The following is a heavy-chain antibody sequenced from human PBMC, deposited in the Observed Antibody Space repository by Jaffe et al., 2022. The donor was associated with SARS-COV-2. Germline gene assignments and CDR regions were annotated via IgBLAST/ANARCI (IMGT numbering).Heavy chain of an antibody. D-gene: IGHD6-6*01. CDR2: INNSGGST. V-gene: IGHV3-23*01. Sequence: EVQLLESGGGLVQPGGSLRLSCAASRFTFNTYAMSWVRQAPGKGLEWVSTINNSGGSTNYADSVKGRFTVSRDNSKNTLYLQMNSLRAEDTAVYYCAKCPYSSSSVWFDAWGQGTLVTVSS. CDR3: AKCPYSSSSVWFDA. CDR1: RFTFNTYA. J-gene: IGHJ5*02.